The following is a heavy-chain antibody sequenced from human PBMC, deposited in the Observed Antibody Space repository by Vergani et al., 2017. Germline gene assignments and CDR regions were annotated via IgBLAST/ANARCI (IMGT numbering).Heavy chain of an antibody. Sequence: QVQLQESGPGVVKPSQTLSLTCAVSGGSISSGDHCWTWIRQSPGKGLEWIGYIFYSGTTYDNPSLRSRLTISVDTSQNQFSLKLRSVTAADTAVYYCARVDTQVPATSHFYYMDVGGKGTTVVVSS. V-gene: IGHV4-31*11. J-gene: IGHJ6*03. CDR2: IFYSGTT. CDR3: ARVDTQVPATSHFYYMDV. D-gene: IGHD6-25*01. CDR1: GGSISSGDHC.